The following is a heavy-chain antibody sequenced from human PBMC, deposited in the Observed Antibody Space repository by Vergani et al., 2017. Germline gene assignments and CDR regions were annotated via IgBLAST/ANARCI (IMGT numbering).Heavy chain of an antibody. V-gene: IGHV3-30*18. CDR3: AKDAVQVTGYYYYMDV. D-gene: IGHD1-1*01. J-gene: IGHJ6*03. CDR1: GFTFSSYG. CDR2: ISYDGSNK. Sequence: VQLLESGGGVVQPGRSLRLSCAASGFTFSSYGMHWVRQAPGKGLEWVAVISYDGSNKYYADSVKGRFTISRDNSKNTLYLQMNSLRAEDTAVYYCAKDAVQVTGYYYYMDVWGKGTTVTVSS.